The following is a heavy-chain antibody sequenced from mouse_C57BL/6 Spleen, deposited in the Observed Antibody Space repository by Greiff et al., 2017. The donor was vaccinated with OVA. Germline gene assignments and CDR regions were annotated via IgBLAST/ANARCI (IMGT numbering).Heavy chain of an antibody. V-gene: IGHV5-15*01. D-gene: IGHD3-1*01. CDR3: ARHRDYAMDY. J-gene: IGHJ4*01. Sequence: EVHLVASGGGLVPPGGSLKLSCAASGFPFRDYGLAWVRQAPWMGPALVAFISNLAYSIYYADTVTGRFTISRENAKNTLYLEMSSLRSEDTAMYYCARHRDYAMDYWGQGTSVTVSS. CDR1: GFPFRDYG. CDR2: ISNLAYSI.